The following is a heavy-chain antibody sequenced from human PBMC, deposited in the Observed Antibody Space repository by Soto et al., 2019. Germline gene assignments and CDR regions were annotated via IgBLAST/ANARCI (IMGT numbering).Heavy chain of an antibody. J-gene: IGHJ6*02. Sequence: QVQLQESGPGLVKPSETLSLTCTVSGGSISSYYWNWIRQPPGPGLEWIGYIYYSGSTNYNPSLKGRVTISVDTSKNQFSLKLSSVTAADTAVYYCARIGSGWYNHYGMDVWGQGTTVTV. CDR3: ARIGSGWYNHYGMDV. CDR1: GGSISSYY. CDR2: IYYSGST. V-gene: IGHV4-59*01. D-gene: IGHD6-19*01.